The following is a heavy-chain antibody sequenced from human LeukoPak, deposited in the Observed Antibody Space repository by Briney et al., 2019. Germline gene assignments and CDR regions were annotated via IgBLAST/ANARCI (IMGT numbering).Heavy chain of an antibody. CDR3: AKGTASKKRWLQFDDYYYYMDV. CDR1: GFTFSSYA. Sequence: PGGSLRLSCAASGFTFSSYAMSWVRQAPGKGLEWVSAISGSGGSTYYADSVKGRFTISRDNSKNTLYPQMDSLRAEVTAVYYCAKGTASKKRWLQFDDYYYYMDVWGKGTTVTVSS. V-gene: IGHV3-23*01. D-gene: IGHD5-24*01. J-gene: IGHJ6*03. CDR2: ISGSGGST.